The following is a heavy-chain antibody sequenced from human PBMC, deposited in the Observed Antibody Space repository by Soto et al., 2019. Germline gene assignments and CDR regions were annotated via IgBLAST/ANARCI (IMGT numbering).Heavy chain of an antibody. CDR2: IKTKTDAETT. CDR1: GFTFNNAW. CDR3: STGGISHYYDSGSYYPTFYLHY. J-gene: IGHJ4*01. D-gene: IGHD3-10*01. Sequence: GGSLRLSCAASGFTFNNAWMSWVRQAPGKGLEWVGRIKTKTDAETTDYAAPVRGRFTMSRDDSRNTLYLQMNGLKIEDTAVYYCSTGGISHYYDSGSYYPTFYLHYWGQGTLVTVSS. V-gene: IGHV3-15*01.